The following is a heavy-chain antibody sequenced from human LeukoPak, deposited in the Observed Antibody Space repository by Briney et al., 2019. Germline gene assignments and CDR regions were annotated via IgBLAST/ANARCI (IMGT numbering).Heavy chain of an antibody. CDR1: GFTFGNYA. CDR3: ARAGSWGDYSFYFYIDV. J-gene: IGHJ6*03. Sequence: PGGSLRLSCEVSGFTFGNYAMSWVRQTPGKGLEWISGISASGHYTYNTQSLKGRFTISRDNSKNTVYLQMSNLRVEDPALYYCARAGSWGDYSFYFYIDVWGKGTTVTVSS. D-gene: IGHD3-16*01. CDR2: ISASGHYT. V-gene: IGHV3-23*01.